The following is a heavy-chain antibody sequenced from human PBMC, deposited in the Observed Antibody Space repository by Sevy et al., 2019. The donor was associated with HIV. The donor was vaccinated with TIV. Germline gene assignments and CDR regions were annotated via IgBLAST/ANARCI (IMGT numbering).Heavy chain of an antibody. Sequence: GGSLRLSCEASGFTFGSFAMHWVRQAPGKGLEWVAFVSSDGAYKYYTDSMKGRFTISRDNSKNTLYLQMNSLRAEDTAFYYCARGGYYYDNSRFYPCVFWGQGTLVTVSS. J-gene: IGHJ4*02. CDR2: VSSDGAYK. CDR3: ARGGYYYDNSRFYPCVF. CDR1: GFTFGSFA. V-gene: IGHV3-30-3*01. D-gene: IGHD3-22*01.